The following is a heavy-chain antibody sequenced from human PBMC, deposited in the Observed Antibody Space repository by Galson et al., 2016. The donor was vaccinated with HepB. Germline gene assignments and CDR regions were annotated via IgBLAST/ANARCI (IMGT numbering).Heavy chain of an antibody. V-gene: IGHV4-59*01. J-gene: IGHJ4*02. CDR3: ARTPLRERFLNYYFDY. CDR2: IFNIGST. CDR1: GGSMSYSY. Sequence: SETLSLTCTVAGGSMSYSYWSWIRQSPGKGLEYIGYIFNIGSTNYNPSPSSRVTRSVDTPKQQFSLKMGSVTAADTAVYYCARTPLRERFLNYYFDYWGQGLLVTVSS. D-gene: IGHD3-10*01.